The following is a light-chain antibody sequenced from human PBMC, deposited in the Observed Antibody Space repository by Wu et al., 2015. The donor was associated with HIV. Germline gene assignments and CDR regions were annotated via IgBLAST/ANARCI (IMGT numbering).Light chain of an antibody. CDR1: QTVSNNY. CDR3: QQRGGWPLT. Sequence: ENVLTQSPGTLSLSPGDRATLSCRASQTVSNNYFAWFQQKPGQAPRLLIYGASSRATGTPDRFSGSGSGTDFTLIISSLQPEDFAIYYCQQRGGWPLTFGGGTKVEIK. V-gene: IGKV3-20*01. CDR2: GAS. J-gene: IGKJ4*01.